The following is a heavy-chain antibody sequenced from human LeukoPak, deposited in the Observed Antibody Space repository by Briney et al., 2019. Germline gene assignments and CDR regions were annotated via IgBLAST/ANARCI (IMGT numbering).Heavy chain of an antibody. J-gene: IGHJ4*02. D-gene: IGHD2-15*01. Sequence: GGSLRLSCASSGFTFSFYWMHWVRQAPGKGLVWVSRINNDGRSTSYAGSVKGRFTISRDNAKNTLYLQMNSLRAEDTAVYYCARDNEYCTGGTCRLDYWGQGALVTVSS. CDR1: GFTFSFYW. CDR2: INNDGRST. CDR3: ARDNEYCTGGTCRLDY. V-gene: IGHV3-74*01.